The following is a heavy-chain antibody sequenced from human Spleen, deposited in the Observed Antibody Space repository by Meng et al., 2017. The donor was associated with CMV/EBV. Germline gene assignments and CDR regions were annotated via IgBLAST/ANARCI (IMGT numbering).Heavy chain of an antibody. CDR2: VNPKSGGA. J-gene: IGHJ5*02. V-gene: IGHV1-2*02. CDR1: GYTFTDYY. D-gene: IGHD3-16*01. CDR3: ARLGGREGWFDP. Sequence: ASVKVSCKASGYTFTDYYMHWVRQAPGQGLEWVGWVNPKSGGANYAQKFQGRVTMTRNTSISTAYMELSSLRSEDTAVYYCARLGGREGWFDPWGQGTLVTVSS.